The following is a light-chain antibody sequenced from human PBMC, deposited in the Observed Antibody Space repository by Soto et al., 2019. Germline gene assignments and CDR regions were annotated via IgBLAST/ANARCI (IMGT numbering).Light chain of an antibody. CDR2: GNS. CDR1: SSNIGATYH. Sequence: QSALTQPPSVSGAPGQRVTISCTGSSSNIGATYHVHWYQQLPGTAPKLLIYGNSNRPSGVPDRFSGSKSGTSASLAITGLQAEDEADYYCQSYDSSLSGSVFGGGTNLTVL. J-gene: IGLJ3*02. CDR3: QSYDSSLSGSV. V-gene: IGLV1-40*01.